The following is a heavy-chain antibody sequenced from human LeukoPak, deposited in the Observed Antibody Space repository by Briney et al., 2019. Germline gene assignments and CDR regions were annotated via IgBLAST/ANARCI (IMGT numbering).Heavy chain of an antibody. Sequence: ASVKVSCKASNYTFTSFGLTWVRQAPGEGLEWMGIINPSGGSTSYAQKFQGRVTMTRDTSTGTAYMDLSSLRSEDTAVYYCAREGGYYFDYWGQGTLVTVSS. D-gene: IGHD2-15*01. CDR2: INPSGGST. V-gene: IGHV1-46*01. J-gene: IGHJ4*02. CDR3: AREGGYYFDY. CDR1: NYTFTSFG.